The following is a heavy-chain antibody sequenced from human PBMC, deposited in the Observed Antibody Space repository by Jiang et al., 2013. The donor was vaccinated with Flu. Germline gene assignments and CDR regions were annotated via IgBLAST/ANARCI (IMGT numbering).Heavy chain of an antibody. CDR3: ARTLGSGWVDP. CDR2: IDWDDHK. J-gene: IGHJ5*02. Sequence: PTQTLTLTCTLSGLSLTTRGMRMIWIRQSPGKALEWLARIDWDDHKFYRTSLTTRLTISKDTSKNQVVLRMTNMGPMDTGTYYCARTLGSGWVDPWGQGSLVTVSS. CDR1: GLSLTTRGMR. D-gene: IGHD6-25*01. V-gene: IGHV2-70*04.